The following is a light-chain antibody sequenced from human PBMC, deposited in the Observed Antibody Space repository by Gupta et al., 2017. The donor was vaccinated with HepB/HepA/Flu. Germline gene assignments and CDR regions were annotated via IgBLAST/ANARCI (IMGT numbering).Light chain of an antibody. CDR3: QVWHNGGDVF. CDR1: SIGSKR. Sequence: SYELTQSPSVSVAPGPTAKITCGGDSIGSKRVLWYQQKAGQAPVLVMYYDSDRPSGIPERFSGSNPGNTATLTISRVEAGDEADYYCQVWHNGGDVFFGGGTKLTVL. CDR2: YDS. J-gene: IGLJ2*01. V-gene: IGLV3-21*04.